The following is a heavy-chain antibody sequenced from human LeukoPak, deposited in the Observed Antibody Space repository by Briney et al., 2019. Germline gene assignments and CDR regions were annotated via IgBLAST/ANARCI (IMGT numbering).Heavy chain of an antibody. CDR3: ARGGIAARTIGY. J-gene: IGHJ4*02. CDR1: GFTFSSYI. D-gene: IGHD6-6*01. Sequence: GGSLRLSCAASGFTFSSYIMNWVRQAPGKGLEWVSSISSSSSYIYYADSVKGRFTISTDNAKNSLYLQMNSLRAEDTAVYYCARGGIAARTIGYWGQGTLVTVSS. V-gene: IGHV3-21*01. CDR2: ISSSSSYI.